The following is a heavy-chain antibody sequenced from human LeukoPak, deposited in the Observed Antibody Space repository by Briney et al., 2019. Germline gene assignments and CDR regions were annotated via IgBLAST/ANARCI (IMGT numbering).Heavy chain of an antibody. Sequence: ASVKVSCKAFGYTFTSNYVHWVRQAPGQGLEWVGWIDPNNGGTYYAQHFQGRVTMTRDTSITTAYMGLNSLTSDDTAVYYCARDLKDDGFGAGGSLGFWGQGTLVTVSS. CDR3: ARDLKDDGFGAGGSLGF. CDR2: IDPNNGGT. J-gene: IGHJ4*02. CDR1: GYTFTSNY. V-gene: IGHV1-2*02. D-gene: IGHD3-10*01.